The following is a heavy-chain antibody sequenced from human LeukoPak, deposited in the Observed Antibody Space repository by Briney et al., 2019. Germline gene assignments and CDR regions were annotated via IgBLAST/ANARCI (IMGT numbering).Heavy chain of an antibody. V-gene: IGHV3-23*01. D-gene: IGHD6-19*01. CDR2: ISGSGGST. Sequence: GGSLRLSCAASGFTFSSYAMSWVRQAPGKGLEWVSAISGSGGSTYYADSVKGRFTISRDNSKNTLYLQMSSLRAEDTAVYYCAKDQRAYSSGWYELGWFDYWGQGTLVAVSS. J-gene: IGHJ4*02. CDR1: GFTFSSYA. CDR3: AKDQRAYSSGWYELGWFDY.